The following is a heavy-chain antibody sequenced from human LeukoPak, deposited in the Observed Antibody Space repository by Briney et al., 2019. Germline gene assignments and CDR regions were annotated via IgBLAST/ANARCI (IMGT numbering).Heavy chain of an antibody. Sequence: QPGGSLRLSCAASGFTFSSYWMSWVRQAPGKGLEWVANIKQDGSEKYYVDSVKGRFTISRDNAKNSLYLQMNSLRAEDMAVYYCARELGQPKYYDFWSGYYNGWFDPWGQGTLVTVSS. D-gene: IGHD3-3*01. V-gene: IGHV3-7*01. CDR3: ARELGQPKYYDFWSGYYNGWFDP. CDR1: GFTFSSYW. J-gene: IGHJ5*02. CDR2: IKQDGSEK.